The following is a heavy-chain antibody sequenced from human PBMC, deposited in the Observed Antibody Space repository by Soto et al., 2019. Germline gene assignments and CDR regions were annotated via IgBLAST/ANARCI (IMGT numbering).Heavy chain of an antibody. CDR1: GFTFSSYG. Sequence: QVQLVESGGGVVQPGRSLRLSCAASGFTFSSYGMHWVRQAPGKGLEWVAVIWYDGSNKYYADSVKGRFTISRDNSKNTLYLQMNSLRAEDTAVYYCARVDVGGRLLMDVWGKGTTVTVSS. V-gene: IGHV3-33*01. J-gene: IGHJ6*04. CDR3: ARVDVGGRLLMDV. D-gene: IGHD1-26*01. CDR2: IWYDGSNK.